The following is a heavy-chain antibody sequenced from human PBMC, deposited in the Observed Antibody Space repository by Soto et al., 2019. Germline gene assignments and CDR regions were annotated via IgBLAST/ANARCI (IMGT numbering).Heavy chain of an antibody. D-gene: IGHD4-17*01. CDR3: TRDPPYGDAAFDF. V-gene: IGHV3-74*01. J-gene: IGHJ4*02. Sequence: EVQLVESGGGLVQPGGSLRLSCAASGFTISSYWMHWVRQVPGKGLVWVSRINGDGSSTSYADSVKGRFIISRDNAKNTLYLQMNSLRAEDKAVYYCTRDPPYGDAAFDFWGQGTLVTVSS. CDR2: INGDGSST. CDR1: GFTISSYW.